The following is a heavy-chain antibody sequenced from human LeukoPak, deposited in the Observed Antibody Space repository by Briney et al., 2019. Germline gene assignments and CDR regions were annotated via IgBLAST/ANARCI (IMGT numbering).Heavy chain of an antibody. Sequence: ASVKVSCKASGYTFTIYGISWVRQAPGQGMEWMGWISAYNGNTNYAQKLQGRVTMTTDTSTSTAYMELRSLRSDDTAVYYCARDGDILTGYSAIDYWGQGTLVTVSS. CDR1: GYTFTIYG. CDR2: ISAYNGNT. CDR3: ARDGDILTGYSAIDY. D-gene: IGHD3-9*01. J-gene: IGHJ4*02. V-gene: IGHV1-18*01.